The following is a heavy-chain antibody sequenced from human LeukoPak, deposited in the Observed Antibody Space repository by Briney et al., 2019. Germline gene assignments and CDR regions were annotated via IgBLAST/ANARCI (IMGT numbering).Heavy chain of an antibody. D-gene: IGHD3-22*01. CDR2: IYYSGST. V-gene: IGHV4-39*01. J-gene: IGHJ4*02. CDR3: ARARRTGTYYYDSSGYYYFDY. Sequence: PSETLSLTCTVSGGSISSYYWGWIRQPPGKGLEWIGSIYYSGSTYYNPSLKSRVTISVDTSKNQFSLKLSSVTAADTAVYYCARARRTGTYYYDSSGYYYFDYWGQGTLVTVSS. CDR1: GGSISSYY.